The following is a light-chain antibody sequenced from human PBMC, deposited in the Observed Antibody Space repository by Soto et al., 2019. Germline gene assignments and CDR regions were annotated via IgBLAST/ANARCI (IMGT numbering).Light chain of an antibody. CDR1: QSVLYSSNNKNY. Sequence: DFVMTQSPDSLAVSLGEMATINCKYSQSVLYSSNNKNYLAWYQQKPGQPPKXXXYWASTRESGVPDRFSGSGSGTDVTLTISSLQEADVAVYDCQQSYSTPWTFGQGTKVDIK. CDR2: WAS. V-gene: IGKV4-1*01. J-gene: IGKJ1*01. CDR3: QQSYSTPWT.